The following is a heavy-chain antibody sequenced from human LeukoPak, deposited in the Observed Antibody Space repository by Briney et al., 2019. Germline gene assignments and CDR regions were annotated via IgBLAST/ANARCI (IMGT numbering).Heavy chain of an antibody. D-gene: IGHD3-3*01. CDR3: TRGFWGWEVDY. V-gene: IGHV3-30*02. CDR2: IRYDGGNK. J-gene: IGHJ4*02. CDR1: GFTFSSYG. Sequence: GGSLRLSCAASGFTFSSYGMHWVRQAPGKGLEWVAFIRYDGGNKYYADSVKGRFTISRDNAKNTLYLQMNSLRPEDTALYYCTRGFWGWEVDYWGQGTLATVSS.